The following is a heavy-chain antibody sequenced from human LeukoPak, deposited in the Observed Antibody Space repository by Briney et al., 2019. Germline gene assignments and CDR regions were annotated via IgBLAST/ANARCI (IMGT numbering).Heavy chain of an antibody. CDR1: GGSISSSSFY. CDR3: GRIVGQSGSSPSVDC. V-gene: IGHV4-39*07. D-gene: IGHD1-26*01. CDR2: IYYSGST. Sequence: PSETLSLTCTVSGGSISSSSFYWGWIRQPPGKGLEWIGSIYYSGSTYYNPSLKSRVTISIDRSKDQFSLYLSSVTAADTAVYYCGRIVGQSGSSPSVDCWGQGNLVTVSS. J-gene: IGHJ4*02.